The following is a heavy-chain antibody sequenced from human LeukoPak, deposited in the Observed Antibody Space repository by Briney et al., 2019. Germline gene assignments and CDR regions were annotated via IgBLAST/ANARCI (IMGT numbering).Heavy chain of an antibody. J-gene: IGHJ3*02. CDR1: GFTFSSYS. D-gene: IGHD2-8*02. Sequence: PGGSLRLSCAASGFTFSSYSMNWVRQAPGKGLEWVSSISSSSSYIYYADSVKGRFTISRDNAKNSLYLQMNSLRAEDTAVYYCAISGPYWAHDAFDIWGQGTMVTVSS. CDR3: AISGPYWAHDAFDI. V-gene: IGHV3-21*01. CDR2: ISSSSSYI.